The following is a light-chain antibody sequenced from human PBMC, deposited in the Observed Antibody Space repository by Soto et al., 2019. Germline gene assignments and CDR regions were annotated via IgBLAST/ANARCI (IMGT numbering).Light chain of an antibody. J-gene: IGLJ1*01. CDR2: DVS. CDR3: SSYTSSSTLYV. CDR1: SSDVGGYNY. V-gene: IGLV2-14*01. Sequence: QSVLTQPASLSGSPGQSITLSCTGISSDVGGYNYVSWYQQHPGKAPKLMIYDVSYRPSGVSNRFSGSKSGNTASLTISGLQAEDEADYYCSSYTSSSTLYVFGTGTKVTVL.